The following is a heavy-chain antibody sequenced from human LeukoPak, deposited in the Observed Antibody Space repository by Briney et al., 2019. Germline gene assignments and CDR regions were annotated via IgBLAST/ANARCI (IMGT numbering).Heavy chain of an antibody. CDR2: TYYRSTWLY. CDR3: VRDGEGGLDYFDY. CDR1: GDSVSSNTAA. J-gene: IGHJ4*02. D-gene: IGHD3-16*01. Sequence: SQTLSLTCAISGDSVSSNTAAWNWIRQSPSRGLEWLGRTYYRSTWLYDYALSLKSRININPDTSKNQFSLHLNSVTPEDTAVYYCVRDGEGGLDYFDYWGRGTLVTVSS. V-gene: IGHV6-1*01.